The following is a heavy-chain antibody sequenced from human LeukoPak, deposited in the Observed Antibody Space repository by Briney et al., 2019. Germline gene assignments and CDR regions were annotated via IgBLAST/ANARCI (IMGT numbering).Heavy chain of an antibody. CDR1: GGSFSGYY. CDR3: ARHPDYYDSSGHFYVEAFHI. CDR2: INHSGST. Sequence: SETLSLTCAVYGGSFSGYYWSWIRQPPGKGLEWIGEINHSGSTNYNPSLKSRVTISVDTSKNQYSLTLSSVTAADTAVFYCARHPDYYDSSGHFYVEAFHIWGQGTMVTVSS. V-gene: IGHV4-34*01. J-gene: IGHJ3*02. D-gene: IGHD3-22*01.